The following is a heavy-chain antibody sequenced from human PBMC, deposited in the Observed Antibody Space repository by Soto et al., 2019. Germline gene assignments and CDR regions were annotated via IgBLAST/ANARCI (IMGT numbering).Heavy chain of an antibody. CDR1: GVTFTSSA. J-gene: IGHJ6*02. Sequence: ASVKVSCKASGVTFTSSAVQWVRQALGQRLEWIGWIVVGSGNTNYAQKFQERVTITRDMSTSTAYMELSSLRSEDTAVYYCAARGVDGYNPDTYYYYGMDAWGQGIWVTVSS. CDR3: AARGVDGYNPDTYYYYGMDA. CDR2: IVVGSGNT. D-gene: IGHD5-12*01. V-gene: IGHV1-58*01.